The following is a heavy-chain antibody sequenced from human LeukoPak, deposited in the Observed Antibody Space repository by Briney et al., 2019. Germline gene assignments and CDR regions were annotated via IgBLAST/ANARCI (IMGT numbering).Heavy chain of an antibody. CDR2: IYYSGST. CDR3: AREGVYCSSTSCYTLDP. J-gene: IGHJ5*02. V-gene: IGHV4-30-4*08. Sequence: SETLSLTCTVSGGSISSGGYYWSWIRQHPGKGLEWIGYIYYSGSTYSNPSLKSRVTISVDTSKNQFSLKLSSVTAADTAVYYCAREGVYCSSTSCYTLDPWGQGTLVTVSS. D-gene: IGHD2-2*02. CDR1: GGSISSGGYY.